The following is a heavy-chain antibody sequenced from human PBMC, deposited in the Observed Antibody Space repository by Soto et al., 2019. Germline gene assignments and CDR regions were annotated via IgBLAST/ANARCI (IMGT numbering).Heavy chain of an antibody. J-gene: IGHJ5*02. CDR2: IKQDGSEK. CDR1: GFTFSSYW. V-gene: IGHV3-7*05. CDR3: ARRVVGGQQQLVLDPGWFDP. Sequence: GGSLRLSCAASGFTFSSYWMSWVRQAPGKGLEWVANIKQDGSEKYYVDSVKGRFTISRDNAKNSLYLQMNSLRAEDAAVYYCARRVVGGQQQLVLDPGWFDPWGQGTLVTVSS. D-gene: IGHD6-13*01.